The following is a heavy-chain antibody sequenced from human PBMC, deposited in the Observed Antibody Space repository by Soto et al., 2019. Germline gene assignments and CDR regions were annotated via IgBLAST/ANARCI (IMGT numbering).Heavy chain of an antibody. CDR3: ARLRYSFVTSGYYPFDY. J-gene: IGHJ4*02. Sequence: PSETLSLTCSVSGDFISNTTYYWAWVRQAPGKGLEWVGSIYFSGSGTSHYNPSLKSRVTISVDTSKNQFSLKLTSVTAADTAVSYCARLRYSFVTSGYYPFDYWGQGMLVTVSA. V-gene: IGHV4-39*01. CDR2: IYFSGSGTS. CDR1: GDFISNTTYY. D-gene: IGHD3-22*01.